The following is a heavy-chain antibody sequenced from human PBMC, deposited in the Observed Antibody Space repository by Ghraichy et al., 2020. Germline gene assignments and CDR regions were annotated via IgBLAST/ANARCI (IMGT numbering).Heavy chain of an antibody. Sequence: GESLNISCKGSGYSFTSYWISWVRQMPGKGLEWMGRIDPSDSYTNYSPSFQGHVTISADKSISTAYLQWSSLKASDTAMYYCARLLPADSYGYIPLNTWFDPWGQGTLVTVSS. CDR1: GYSFTSYW. CDR3: ARLLPADSYGYIPLNTWFDP. V-gene: IGHV5-10-1*01. D-gene: IGHD5-18*01. CDR2: IDPSDSYT. J-gene: IGHJ5*02.